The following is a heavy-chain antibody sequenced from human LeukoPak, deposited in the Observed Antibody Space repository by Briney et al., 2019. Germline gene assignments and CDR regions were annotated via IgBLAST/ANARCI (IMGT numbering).Heavy chain of an antibody. CDR1: GYTFTSYG. J-gene: IGHJ4*02. CDR3: AKDWSHGSFDS. D-gene: IGHD1-26*01. V-gene: IGHV3-30*02. Sequence: GGSLRLSCATSGYTFTSYGMHWVRQAPGKGLEWVSFRQSDGKQEHYADSVRGRFTISGDNSKKMVYLQMDSLRHEDTAIYHCAKDWSHGSFDSWGQGTLVTVSS. CDR2: RQSDGKQE.